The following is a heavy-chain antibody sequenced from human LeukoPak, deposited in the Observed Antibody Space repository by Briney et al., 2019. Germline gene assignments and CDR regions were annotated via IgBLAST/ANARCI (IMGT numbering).Heavy chain of an antibody. D-gene: IGHD3-3*01. CDR3: AKTIRLSGVTSYVMDV. CDR2: ISDSGAGT. Sequence: GGSLRLSCAASGYTFGTYAMTWVRQAPGKGVEWVSGISDSGAGTNYADSVKGRFTISRDNSKNTLFLQMNSLRAEDTAIYYCAKTIRLSGVTSYVMDVWGRGTTVTVSS. CDR1: GYTFGTYA. V-gene: IGHV3-23*01. J-gene: IGHJ6*02.